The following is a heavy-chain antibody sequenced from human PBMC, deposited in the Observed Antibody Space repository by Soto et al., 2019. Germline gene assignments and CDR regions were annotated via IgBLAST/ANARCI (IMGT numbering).Heavy chain of an antibody. D-gene: IGHD1-26*01. V-gene: IGHV3-30*18. CDR3: AQDRSGSYPFYYGMDV. Sequence: SLRLSCAASGLTFHRHGMHRVRQAPGKGLEWVAVISFDGLKTYYADSVKGRFTISRDNTNTTLFLQMNTLRPEDTAVYYCAQDRSGSYPFYYGMDVWGQGTTVTVSS. CDR2: ISFDGLKT. CDR1: GLTFHRHG. J-gene: IGHJ6*02.